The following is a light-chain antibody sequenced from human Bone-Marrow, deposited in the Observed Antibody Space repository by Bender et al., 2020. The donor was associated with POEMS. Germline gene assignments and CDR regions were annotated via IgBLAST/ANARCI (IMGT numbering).Light chain of an antibody. V-gene: IGLV6-57*02. CDR1: SGNIASNY. CDR2: ENK. J-gene: IGLJ2*01. CDR3: QSYDTNTAI. Sequence: VLTQPHSVSESPGKTVIISCSGSSGNIASNYVQWYQQRPGSAPTTVIYENKERPSGVPDRFSGSVDSSSNSASLTISGLKTEDEADYYCQSYDTNTAIFGGGTKLTVL.